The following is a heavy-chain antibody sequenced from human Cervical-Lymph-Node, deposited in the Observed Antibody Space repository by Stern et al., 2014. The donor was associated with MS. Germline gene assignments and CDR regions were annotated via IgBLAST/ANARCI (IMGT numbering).Heavy chain of an antibody. V-gene: IGHV3-33*01. Sequence: VQLEESGGGVVQPGRSLGLSCAASGFTFSSYGMHWVRQAPGKGLEWVAVIWYDGSNKYYADSVKGRFTISRDNSKNTLYLQMNSLRAEDTAVYYCARTYSGSYYSYYYGMDVWGQGTTVTVSS. J-gene: IGHJ6*02. CDR1: GFTFSSYG. CDR2: IWYDGSNK. D-gene: IGHD1-26*01. CDR3: ARTYSGSYYSYYYGMDV.